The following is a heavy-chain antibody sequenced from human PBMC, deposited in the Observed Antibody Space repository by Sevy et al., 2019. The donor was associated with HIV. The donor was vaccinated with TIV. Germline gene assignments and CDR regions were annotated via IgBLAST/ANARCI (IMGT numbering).Heavy chain of an antibody. D-gene: IGHD6-13*01. J-gene: IGHJ4*02. V-gene: IGHV4-61*08. Sequence: SETQSLTCAVSGGSVSSGDYYWSWIRQPPGKGLEWIGYVSYIGSTNYSPSLKSRLTISVDTSRNQFSLKLNSVTAADTAVYYCARDRIAAAGGHFDYWGQGILVTVSS. CDR1: GGSVSSGDYY. CDR3: ARDRIAAAGGHFDY. CDR2: VSYIGST.